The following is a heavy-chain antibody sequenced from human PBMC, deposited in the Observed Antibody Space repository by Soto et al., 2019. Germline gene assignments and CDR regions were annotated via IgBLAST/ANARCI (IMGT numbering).Heavy chain of an antibody. Sequence: GGSLRLSCAASGFTFDDYAMHWVRQAPGKGLEWVSGISWNSGSIGYADSVKGRFTISRDNAKNSLYLQMNSLRAEDTALYYCAKEKYHYHSSGYYGGFDYWGQGTLVTVYS. CDR2: ISWNSGSI. J-gene: IGHJ4*02. CDR1: GFTFDDYA. D-gene: IGHD3-22*01. V-gene: IGHV3-9*01. CDR3: AKEKYHYHSSGYYGGFDY.